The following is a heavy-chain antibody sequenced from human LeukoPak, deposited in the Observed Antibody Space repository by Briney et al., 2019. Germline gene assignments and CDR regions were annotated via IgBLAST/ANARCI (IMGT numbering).Heavy chain of an antibody. Sequence: TASETLSLTCAVYGGSFSGYYWSWIRQPPGKGLEWIGEINHSGSTNYNPSLKSRVTISVDTSKNQFSLKLSSVTAADTAVYYCARTRGRIGGRFDSWGQGTLVTVPS. V-gene: IGHV4-34*01. CDR2: INHSGST. CDR3: ARTRGRIGGRFDS. CDR1: GGSFSGYY. J-gene: IGHJ4*02. D-gene: IGHD3-10*01.